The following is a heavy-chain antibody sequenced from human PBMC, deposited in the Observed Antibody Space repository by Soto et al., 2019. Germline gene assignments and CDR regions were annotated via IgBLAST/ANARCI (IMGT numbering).Heavy chain of an antibody. J-gene: IGHJ5*02. CDR2: IFPSDSDT. V-gene: IGHV5-51*01. D-gene: IGHD3-9*01. CDR3: ARKDKTGYFNWFDP. CDR1: GYSFTSYW. Sequence: GESLKISCRTSGYSFTSYWIAWVRQMPGKGLEWMGIIFPSDSDTRYSPSFQGQVTISADRSTSTVFLQWASLKASDTAVYFCARKDKTGYFNWFDPWGQGTLVTVSS.